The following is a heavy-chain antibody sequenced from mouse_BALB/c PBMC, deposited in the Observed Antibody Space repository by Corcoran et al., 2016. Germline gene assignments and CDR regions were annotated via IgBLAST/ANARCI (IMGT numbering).Heavy chain of an antibody. CDR3: ALGFAY. V-gene: IGHV14-3*02. CDR2: IDPANGNT. CDR1: GFNIKDTY. J-gene: IGHJ3*01. Sequence: EGQLQLSGTGLVKRGASVKMSCTASGFNIKDTYMHWVKQRPEQGLEWIGRIDPANGNTKYDPKFQGKATITADTSSNTAYLQLSSLTSEDTAVYYCALGFAYWGQGTLVTVSA.